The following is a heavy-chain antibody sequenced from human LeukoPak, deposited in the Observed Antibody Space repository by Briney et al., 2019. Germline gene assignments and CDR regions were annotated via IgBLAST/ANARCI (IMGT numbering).Heavy chain of an antibody. CDR3: AKISSTWSKYDY. V-gene: IGHV3-74*01. J-gene: IGHJ4*02. CDR1: GFTFSNYW. D-gene: IGHD6-13*01. Sequence: GGSLRLSCAASGFTFSNYWMHWVRQTPGKGLVWVSRINSDGSSTNYADSVKGRFTISRDNAKNTLYLQMNSLRAEDTAVYYCAKISSTWSKYDYWGQGTLVTVSS. CDR2: INSDGSST.